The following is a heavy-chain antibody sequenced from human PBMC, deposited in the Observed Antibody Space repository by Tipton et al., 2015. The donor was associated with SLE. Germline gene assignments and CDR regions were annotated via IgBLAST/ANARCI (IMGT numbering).Heavy chain of an antibody. D-gene: IGHD3-22*01. CDR1: GGSFSGYY. Sequence: LRLSCAVYGGSFSGYYWNWIRQPPGKGLEWIGEINHSGSTNYNPSLKSRVTISVDTSKNQFSLKLSSVTAADTALYYCARGRLLAYYYYYMDVWGKGTTVTVSS. V-gene: IGHV4-34*01. CDR2: INHSGST. CDR3: ARGRLLAYYYYYMDV. J-gene: IGHJ6*03.